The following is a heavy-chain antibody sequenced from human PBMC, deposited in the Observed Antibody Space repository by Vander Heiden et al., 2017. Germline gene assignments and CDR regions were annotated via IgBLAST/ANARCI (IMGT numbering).Heavy chain of an antibody. CDR3: AAVAGDAIDM. Sequence: DVQLLESVGGLVQPGGSLRLSCATSGFTFSSYSMSWVRQAPGKGLGWVSAISGSDGSTFYAESVKGRFTISREISKNTLYLHMNTLRAEDSAVYFCAAVAGDAIDMWGQGTMVTVSS. CDR2: ISGSDGST. CDR1: GFTFSSYS. V-gene: IGHV3-23*01. D-gene: IGHD6-19*01. J-gene: IGHJ3*02.